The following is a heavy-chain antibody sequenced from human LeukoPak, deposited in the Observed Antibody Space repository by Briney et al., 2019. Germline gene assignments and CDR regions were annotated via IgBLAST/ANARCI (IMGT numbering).Heavy chain of an antibody. V-gene: IGHV4-39*01. CDR3: ATREDIVVVVAATGWFDP. J-gene: IGHJ5*02. Sequence: SETLSLTCTVSGGSISSSSYYWGWIRQPPGKGLEWIGGIYYSGSTYYNPSLKSRVTISVDTSKNQFSLKLSSVTAADTAVYYCATREDIVVVVAATGWFDPWGQGTLVTVSS. D-gene: IGHD2-15*01. CDR1: GGSISSSSYY. CDR2: IYYSGST.